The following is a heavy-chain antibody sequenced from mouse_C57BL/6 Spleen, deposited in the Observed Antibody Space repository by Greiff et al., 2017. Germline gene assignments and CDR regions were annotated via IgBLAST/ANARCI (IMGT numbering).Heavy chain of an antibody. CDR3: ARLYYGNYVDYYAMDY. J-gene: IGHJ4*01. CDR2: ISSGGSYT. D-gene: IGHD2-1*01. Sequence: EVQVVESGGDLVKPGGSLKLSCAASGFTFSSYGMSWVRQTPDKRLEWVATISSGGSYTYYPDSVKGRFTISRDNAKNTLYLQMSSLKSEDTAMYYCARLYYGNYVDYYAMDYWGQGTSVTVSS. CDR1: GFTFSSYG. V-gene: IGHV5-6*01.